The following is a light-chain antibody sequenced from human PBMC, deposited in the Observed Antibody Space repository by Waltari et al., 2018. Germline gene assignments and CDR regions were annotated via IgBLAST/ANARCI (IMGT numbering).Light chain of an antibody. CDR2: TNN. J-gene: IGLJ3*02. Sequence: QSVVTQPPSASGTTGQRVTISCSGSSSNIGGNHVYWHQQGPGTAPKLLVHTNNERPSGVPARFTGSKSGTSASLAIYGLRSEDEADYYCASWDDKLNAWVIGGGTRLTVL. CDR3: ASWDDKLNAWV. V-gene: IGLV1-47*01. CDR1: SSNIGGNH.